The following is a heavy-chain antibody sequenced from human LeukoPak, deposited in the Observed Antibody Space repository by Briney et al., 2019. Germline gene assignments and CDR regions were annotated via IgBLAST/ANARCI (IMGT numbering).Heavy chain of an antibody. CDR3: ARYHTGDFDY. CDR1: GGSISSYY. Sequence: SETLSLTCTVSGGSISSYYWSWVRQPPGKGLEWIGYIYYSGSTNYNPSLKSRVTISVDTSKNQFSLKLSSVTAADSAVYYCARYHTGDFDYWGQGTLVTVSS. J-gene: IGHJ4*02. D-gene: IGHD1-14*01. CDR2: IYYSGST. V-gene: IGHV4-59*08.